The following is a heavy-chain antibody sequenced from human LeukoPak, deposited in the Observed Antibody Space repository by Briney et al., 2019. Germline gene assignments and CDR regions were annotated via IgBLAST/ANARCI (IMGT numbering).Heavy chain of an antibody. CDR2: ISGSGGST. D-gene: IGHD3-3*01. CDR1: GFTFSSYA. CDR3: AKGGFAWNGYPYYFDY. V-gene: IGHV3-23*01. Sequence: PGGSQRLSCAASGFTFSSYAMSWVRQAPGKGLEWVSAISGSGGSTYYADSVKGRFAISRDNSKSTLDLQMNSLRAEDTAVYYCAKGGFAWNGYPYYFDYWGQGTLVTVSS. J-gene: IGHJ4*02.